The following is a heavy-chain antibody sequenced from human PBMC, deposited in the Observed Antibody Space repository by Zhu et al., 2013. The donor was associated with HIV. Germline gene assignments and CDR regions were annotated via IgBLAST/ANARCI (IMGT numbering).Heavy chain of an antibody. Sequence: QVLLVQSGAEVKKPGASVKVSCKASGYTLTDYYLHWVRQAPGQGLEWMGWINSNSGATKYAQRFQGRITLTRDTSISTAYMDLSSLTSDDTAVYSCATEAPAHITCPWGQGTLVHRLL. CDR3: ATEAPAHITCP. D-gene: IGHD2-21*01. CDR2: INSNSGAT. CDR1: GYTLTDYY. V-gene: IGHV1-2*02. J-gene: IGHJ5*02.